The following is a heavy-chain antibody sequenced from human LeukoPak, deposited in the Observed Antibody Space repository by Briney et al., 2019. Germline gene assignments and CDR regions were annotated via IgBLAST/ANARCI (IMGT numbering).Heavy chain of an antibody. CDR3: ASGSYCGGDCYWAFDY. V-gene: IGHV1-3*03. J-gene: IGHJ4*02. D-gene: IGHD2-21*02. CDR2: INAGNGNT. CDR1: GYTFTSYA. Sequence: GASVKVSCKASGYTFTSYAMHWVRQAPGQRLEWMGWINAGNGNTKYSQEFQGRVTITRDTSASTAYMELSSLRSEDMAVYYCASGSYCGGDCYWAFDYWGQGTLVTVSS.